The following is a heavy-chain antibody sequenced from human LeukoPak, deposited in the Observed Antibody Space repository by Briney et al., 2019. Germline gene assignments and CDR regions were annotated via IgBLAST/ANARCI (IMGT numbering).Heavy chain of an antibody. V-gene: IGHV4-59*01. CDR3: ARDRGYSGYDYAY. J-gene: IGHJ4*02. CDR2: IYYSGST. D-gene: IGHD5-12*01. Sequence: SETLSLTCTVSGGSISSYYWSRIRQPPGKGLEWIGYIYYSGSTNYNPSLKSRVTISVDTTKNQFSLKLSSVTAADTAVYYCARDRGYSGYDYAYWGQGTLVTVSS. CDR1: GGSISSYY.